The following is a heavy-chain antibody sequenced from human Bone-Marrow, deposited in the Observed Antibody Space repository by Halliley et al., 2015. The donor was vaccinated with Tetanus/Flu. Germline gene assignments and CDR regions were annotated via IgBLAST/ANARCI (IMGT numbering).Heavy chain of an antibody. Sequence: YFYSSDNTDSNPSLKSRVTISGDTSRNQISLSLTSVTTADTAIYYCASPFCTGGSCYPYYFDSWGHGLLVTVSS. CDR2: FYSSDNT. D-gene: IGHD2-15*01. CDR3: ASPFCTGGSCYPYYFDS. V-gene: IGHV4-4*08. J-gene: IGHJ4*01.